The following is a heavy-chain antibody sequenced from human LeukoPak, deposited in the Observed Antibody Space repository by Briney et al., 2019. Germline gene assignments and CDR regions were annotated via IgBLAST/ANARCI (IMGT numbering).Heavy chain of an antibody. CDR3: VKESTTSWLFDY. D-gene: IGHD2-2*01. CDR1: GFTFSSYA. J-gene: IGHJ4*02. CDR2: ISTHGDST. Sequence: GGSLRLSCSASGFTFSSYAMHWVRQAPGKGLEDVSAISTHGDSTYYADSVKGRFTISRDNSKNTLYLQMSSLRVEDMAVYYCVKESTTSWLFDYWGQGTLVIVSS. V-gene: IGHV3-64D*06.